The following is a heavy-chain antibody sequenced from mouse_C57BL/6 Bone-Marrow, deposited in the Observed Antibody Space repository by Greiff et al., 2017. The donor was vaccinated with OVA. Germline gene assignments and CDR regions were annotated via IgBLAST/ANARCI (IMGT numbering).Heavy chain of an antibody. V-gene: IGHV10-1*01. CDR2: IRSKSNNYAT. J-gene: IGHJ3*01. D-gene: IGHD1-1*01. CDR1: GFSFNTYA. Sequence: GGGLVQPKGSLKLSCAASGFSFNTYAMNWVRQAPGKGLEWVARIRSKSNNYATYYADSVKDRFTISRDDSESMLYLQMNNLKTEDTAMYYCVRSSSYGAWFAYWGQGTLVTVSA. CDR3: VRSSSYGAWFAY.